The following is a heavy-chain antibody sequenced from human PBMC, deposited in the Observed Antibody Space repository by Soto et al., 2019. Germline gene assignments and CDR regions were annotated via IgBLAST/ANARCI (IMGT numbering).Heavy chain of an antibody. J-gene: IGHJ4*02. D-gene: IGHD5-12*01. Sequence: SETLSLTCAVYGGSFSGYYWSWISQPPGKGLEWIGEINHSGSTNYNPSLKSRVTISVDTSKNQFSLKLSSVTAADKAVYYCARGHGYGNDYSEMCYFDYWGQGTLVTVSS. CDR3: ARGHGYGNDYSEMCYFDY. V-gene: IGHV4-34*01. CDR1: GGSFSGYY. CDR2: INHSGST.